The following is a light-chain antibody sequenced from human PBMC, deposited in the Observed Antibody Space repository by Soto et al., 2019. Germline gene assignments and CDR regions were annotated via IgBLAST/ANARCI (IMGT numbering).Light chain of an antibody. Sequence: QSVLTQPASLSGSPGESISISCTVTSSDIGAYDYVSWFQQHPGKAPKLMISEVNNRPSGVSNRCSGSKAGNTSYLTISGLQVEDEADYYCGSYAVTNNFAVFANGNKVTVL. CDR3: GSYAVTNNFAV. J-gene: IGLJ1*01. CDR2: EVN. CDR1: SSDIGAYDY. V-gene: IGLV2-14*01.